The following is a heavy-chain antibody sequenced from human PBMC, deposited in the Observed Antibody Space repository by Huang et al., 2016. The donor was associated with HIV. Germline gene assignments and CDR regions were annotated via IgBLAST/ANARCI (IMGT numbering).Heavy chain of an antibody. CDR1: GYTFTSYG. CDR2: SNAYNGKS. Sequence: QVQLVQSGAEVKKPGASVKVSCKASGYTFTSYGISWVRQAPGQGLEWMGWSNAYNGKSTYARNLQGRVTMTTDTSTNTAYMELRSLRSDDTAMYYCATSYNSDFDFWGQGTLVTVSS. V-gene: IGHV1-18*01. J-gene: IGHJ4*02. D-gene: IGHD6-19*01. CDR3: ATSYNSDFDF.